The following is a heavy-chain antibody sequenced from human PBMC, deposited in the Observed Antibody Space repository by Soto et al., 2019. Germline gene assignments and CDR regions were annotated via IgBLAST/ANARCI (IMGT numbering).Heavy chain of an antibody. CDR1: GYTFTSYG. CDR2: ISAYNGNT. CDR3: ARGVRRYDFWSGSSEPGMVV. D-gene: IGHD3-3*01. Sequence: ASVKVSCKASGYTFTSYGISWVRQAPGQGLEWMGWISAYNGNTNYAQKLQGRVTMTTDTSTGTAYMELRSLRSDDTAVYYCARGVRRYDFWSGSSEPGMVVWGQGTRVRVS. J-gene: IGHJ6*02. V-gene: IGHV1-18*04.